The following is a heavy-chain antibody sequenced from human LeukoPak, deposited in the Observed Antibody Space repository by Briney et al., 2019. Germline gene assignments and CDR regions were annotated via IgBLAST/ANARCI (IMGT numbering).Heavy chain of an antibody. CDR2: IYHSGST. CDR3: ARAHFWSGYSGTLNWFDP. Sequence: SETLCLTCAVSGGSISSGGYSWSWIRQPPGKGLEWIGYIYHSGSTYYNPSLKSRVTISVDRSKNQFSLKLSSVTAADTAVYYCARAHFWSGYSGTLNWFDPWGQGTLVTVSS. D-gene: IGHD3-3*02. CDR1: GGSISSGGYS. V-gene: IGHV4-30-2*01. J-gene: IGHJ5*02.